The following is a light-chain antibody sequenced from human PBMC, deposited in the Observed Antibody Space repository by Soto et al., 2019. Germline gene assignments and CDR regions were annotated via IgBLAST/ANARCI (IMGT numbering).Light chain of an antibody. J-gene: IGKJ5*01. CDR2: GAS. CDR1: QSVTSGY. Sequence: EIVLTQSPGTLSLSPGERATLSCRASQSVTSGYLAWYQQQPNQAPRLLIYGASDRATDIPDRFSGGGSGTDCTLTISRLEPEDFAVYYCQPYSSSPPAITFGQGTRLEIK. CDR3: QPYSSSPPAIT. V-gene: IGKV3-20*01.